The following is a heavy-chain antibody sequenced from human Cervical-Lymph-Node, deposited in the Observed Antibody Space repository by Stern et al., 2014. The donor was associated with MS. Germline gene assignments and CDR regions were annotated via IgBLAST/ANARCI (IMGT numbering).Heavy chain of an antibody. V-gene: IGHV5-51*03. D-gene: IGHD2-21*01. CDR1: GYNFINYW. CDR2: IYPGDSDI. Sequence: VQLVQSGAELKKPGESLKISCKTSGYNFINYWIAWVRQVPGKGLEGIGIIYPGDSDIRYSPSFQGHVTISVDKSITTAYLQWNSLKASDTAVYYCARWSVACDSWGQGALITVSS. CDR3: ARWSVACDS. J-gene: IGHJ4*02.